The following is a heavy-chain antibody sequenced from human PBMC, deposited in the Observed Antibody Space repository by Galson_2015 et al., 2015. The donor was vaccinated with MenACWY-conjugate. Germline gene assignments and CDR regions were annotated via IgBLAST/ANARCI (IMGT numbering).Heavy chain of an antibody. V-gene: IGHV4-34*01. CDR1: GGSFSGYY. CDR3: ARVSVSYSSSWYGYWFDP. CDR2: INHSGST. J-gene: IGHJ5*02. D-gene: IGHD6-13*01. Sequence: SETLSLTCAVYGGSFSGYYWSWIRQPPGKGLEWIGEINHSGSTNYNPSLKSRVTISVDTSKNQFSLKLSPVTAADTAVYYCARVSVSYSSSWYGYWFDPWGQGTLVTVSS.